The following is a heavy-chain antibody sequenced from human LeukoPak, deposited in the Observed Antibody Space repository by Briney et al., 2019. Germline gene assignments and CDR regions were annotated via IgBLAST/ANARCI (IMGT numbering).Heavy chain of an antibody. CDR2: ISDSGGST. CDR1: GFTFSSYA. D-gene: IGHD3-16*01. J-gene: IGHJ4*02. V-gene: IGHV3-23*01. CDR3: AKSSRSMISRPFDY. Sequence: PGGSLRLSCAASGFTFSSYAMTWVRQAPGKGLEWVSLISDSGGSTYYEGSVKGRFTISRDNSNNTLYLQMNSLRAEDTAIYYCAKSSRSMISRPFDYWGQGTLVSVSS.